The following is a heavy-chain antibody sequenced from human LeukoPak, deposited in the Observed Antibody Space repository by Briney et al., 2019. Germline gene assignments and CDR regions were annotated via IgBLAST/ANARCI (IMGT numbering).Heavy chain of an antibody. CDR3: ATGAQWLVLGY. J-gene: IGHJ4*02. V-gene: IGHV1-18*01. CDR2: IRTFSGNT. D-gene: IGHD6-19*01. CDR1: VYTFISYD. Sequence: ASVKVSCKTSVYTFISYDINWVRQAPGKGREWMRWIRTFSGNTKFPQKFQGRVTMTEDTSTDTAYMELSSLRSEDTAVYYCATGAQWLVLGYWGQGTLVTVSS.